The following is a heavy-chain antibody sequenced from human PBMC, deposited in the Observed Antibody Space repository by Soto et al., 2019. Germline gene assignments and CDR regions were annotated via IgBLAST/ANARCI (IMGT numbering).Heavy chain of an antibody. J-gene: IGHJ4*02. CDR1: GYPFTTEY. CDR2: IDPRSGGT. V-gene: IGHV1-2*02. CDR3: ATDDYGIFPY. Sequence: HVQLVQSGTEVKKPGASVRVSCMVSGYPFTTEYIHWVRQAPGQGLEWMGWIDPRSGGTVYEQKFQGRVTMTRDTSISTVYMDLSGLTSDDTALYYCATDDYGIFPYWGQGSLVTVSS. D-gene: IGHD3-10*01.